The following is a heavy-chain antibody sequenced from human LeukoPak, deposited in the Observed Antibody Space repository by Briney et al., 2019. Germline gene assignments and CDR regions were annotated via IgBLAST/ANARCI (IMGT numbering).Heavy chain of an antibody. V-gene: IGHV1-69*13. Sequence: ASVKVSCKASGGTFSSYAISWVRQAPGQGLEWMGGIIPIFGTANYAQRFQGRVTITADESTSTAYMELSSLRSEDTAVCYCARGAKVVTLYYYYGMDVWGQGTTVTVSS. D-gene: IGHD3-22*01. CDR2: IIPIFGTA. CDR1: GGTFSSYA. J-gene: IGHJ6*02. CDR3: ARGAKVVTLYYYYGMDV.